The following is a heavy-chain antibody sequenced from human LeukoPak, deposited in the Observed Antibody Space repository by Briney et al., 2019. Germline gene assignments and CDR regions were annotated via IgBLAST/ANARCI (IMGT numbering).Heavy chain of an antibody. D-gene: IGHD3-22*01. Sequence: PSETLSLTCAVSGGSISSRNWWSWVRQPPGKGLEWIGEIYHSGSTNYNPSLKSRVTISVDKSKNQISLKLSSVTAADTAVYYCARGVHRSGCFDYWGQGTLVTVSS. V-gene: IGHV4-4*02. CDR3: ARGVHRSGCFDY. J-gene: IGHJ4*02. CDR1: GGSISSRNW. CDR2: IYHSGST.